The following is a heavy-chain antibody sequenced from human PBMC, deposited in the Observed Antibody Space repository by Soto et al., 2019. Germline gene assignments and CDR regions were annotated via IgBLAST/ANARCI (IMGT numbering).Heavy chain of an antibody. J-gene: IGHJ5*02. Sequence: QVQLVESGGGLVKPGSSLRLSCTASGFSFGDYYMSWIRQAPGKGLEWISYISGSGRTIDFADSVKGRFTISRDNANKSTYLHLNSLRAEDTAIYYCARDHGNWFDPWGQGTLVTVAS. CDR3: ARDHGNWFDP. CDR1: GFSFGDYY. CDR2: ISGSGRTI. V-gene: IGHV3-11*01.